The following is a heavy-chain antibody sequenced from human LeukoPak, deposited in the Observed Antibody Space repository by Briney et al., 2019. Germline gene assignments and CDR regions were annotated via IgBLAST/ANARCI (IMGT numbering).Heavy chain of an antibody. D-gene: IGHD3-22*01. J-gene: IGHJ4*02. Sequence: GGSLRLSCAASGFTFSSYSMNWVRQAPGKGLEWVAVISYDGSNKYYADSVKGRFTISRDNSKNTLYLQMNSLRAEDTAVYYCAKGMYYYDSSGSLDYWGQGTLVTVSS. V-gene: IGHV3-30*18. CDR3: AKGMYYYDSSGSLDY. CDR2: ISYDGSNK. CDR1: GFTFSSYS.